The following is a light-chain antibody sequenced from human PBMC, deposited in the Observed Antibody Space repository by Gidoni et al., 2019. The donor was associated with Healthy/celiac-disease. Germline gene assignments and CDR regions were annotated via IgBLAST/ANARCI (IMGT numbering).Light chain of an antibody. CDR2: AAS. CDR3: QQSYSTPWT. CDR1: QSLSSY. Sequence: DIQMTQTPSPLSASVGDRVTITCRASQSLSSYLKWYQQKPGKAPKLLIYAASSLQSGVPSRFSGSGSGTDFTLTISSLQPEDFATYYCQQSYSTPWTFGPGTKVEIK. J-gene: IGKJ1*01. V-gene: IGKV1-39*01.